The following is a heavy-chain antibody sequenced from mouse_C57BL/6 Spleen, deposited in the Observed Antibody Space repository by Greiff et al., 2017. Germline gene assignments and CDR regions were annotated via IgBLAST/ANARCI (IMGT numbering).Heavy chain of an antibody. D-gene: IGHD2-3*01. V-gene: IGHV1-82*01. CDR2: IYPGDGDT. CDR3: AEDGYYGAWFAY. CDR1: GYAFSSSW. J-gene: IGHJ3*01. Sequence: VKLQESGPELVKPGASVKISCKASGYAFSSSWMNWVKQRPGKGLEWIGRIYPGDGDTNYNGKFKGKATLTADKSSSTAYMQLSSLTSEDSAVYFCAEDGYYGAWFAYWGQGTLVTVSA.